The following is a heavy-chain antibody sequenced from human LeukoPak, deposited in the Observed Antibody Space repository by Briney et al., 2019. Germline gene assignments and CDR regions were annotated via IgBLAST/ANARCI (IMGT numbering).Heavy chain of an antibody. CDR3: ARLTPYSGSPLGDY. D-gene: IGHD1-26*01. V-gene: IGHV4-39*01. Sequence: SETLSLTCTVSGGSISSSSNFWGWIRQPPGKGLEWIRSISYSGSTYYNPSLKSRVTISVDTSKNQFSLKLSSVTAADTAVYYCARLTPYSGSPLGDYWGQGTLVTVSS. CDR1: GGSISSSSNF. CDR2: ISYSGST. J-gene: IGHJ4*02.